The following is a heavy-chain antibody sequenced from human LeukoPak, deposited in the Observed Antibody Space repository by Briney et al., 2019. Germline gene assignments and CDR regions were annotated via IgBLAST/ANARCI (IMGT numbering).Heavy chain of an antibody. CDR1: GFTFSSYG. CDR2: IRNDGSDK. J-gene: IGHJ4*02. Sequence: QPGGSLRLSCASSGFTFSSYGMYWVRQAPDKGLEWVAFIRNDGSDKYYTGSVKGRFTISRDNSKNTLYLQMNSLRAEDTAVYYCARDSTGWYYHYWGQGTLVTVS. V-gene: IGHV3-30*02. CDR3: ARDSTGWYYHY. D-gene: IGHD6-19*01.